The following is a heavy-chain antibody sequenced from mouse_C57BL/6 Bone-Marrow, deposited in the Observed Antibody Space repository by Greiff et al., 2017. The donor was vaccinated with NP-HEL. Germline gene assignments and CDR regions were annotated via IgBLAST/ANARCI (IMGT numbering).Heavy chain of an antibody. J-gene: IGHJ4*01. CDR3: ARRDYGSRNYAMDY. Sequence: VQLQQPGAELVRPGSSVKLSCKASGYTFTSYWMDWVKQRPGQGLEWIGNIYPSDSEPHYNQKFKDKATLTVDKSSSTAYMQLSSLTSEDSAVYYCARRDYGSRNYAMDYWGQGTSVTVSS. CDR1: GYTFTSYW. CDR2: IYPSDSEP. D-gene: IGHD1-1*01. V-gene: IGHV1-61*01.